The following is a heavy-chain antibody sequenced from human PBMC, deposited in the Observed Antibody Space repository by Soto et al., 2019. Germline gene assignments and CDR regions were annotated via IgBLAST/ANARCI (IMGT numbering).Heavy chain of an antibody. CDR3: TRRVTYYYDSSGSPDAFDI. V-gene: IGHV3-49*03. CDR1: GFTFGDYA. CDR2: IRSKAYGGTT. J-gene: IGHJ3*02. Sequence: GGSLSLSCTASGFTFGDYAMSWFRQAPGKGLEWVGFIRSKAYGGTTEYAASVKGRFTISRDDSKSIAYLQMNSLKTEDTAVYYCTRRVTYYYDSSGSPDAFDIWGQGTMVTVPS. D-gene: IGHD3-22*01.